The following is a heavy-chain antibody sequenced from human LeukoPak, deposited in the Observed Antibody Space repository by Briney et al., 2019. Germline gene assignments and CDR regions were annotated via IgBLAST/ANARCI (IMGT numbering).Heavy chain of an antibody. V-gene: IGHV4-39*01. J-gene: IGHJ3*02. Sequence: PSETLSLTCTVSGDSISSSNYYWGWIRQPPGKGLEWIGGISYSGTTYYNPSLKSRVTISIDTSKNQFSLELSSVTAADTAVYYCARTSQGAFDIWGQGTMVTVSS. CDR1: GDSISSSNYY. CDR2: ISYSGTT. CDR3: ARTSQGAFDI.